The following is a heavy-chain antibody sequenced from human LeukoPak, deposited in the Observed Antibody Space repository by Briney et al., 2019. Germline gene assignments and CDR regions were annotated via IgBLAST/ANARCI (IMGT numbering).Heavy chain of an antibody. Sequence: GALRLSCAASGFTFSSYSMNWVRQAPGKGLEWVSYISSSSSTIYYADSVKGRFTISRDNAKNSLYLQMNSLRAEDTAVYYCAREDDGSGWSSDYWGQGTLVTVSS. CDR1: GFTFSSYS. J-gene: IGHJ4*02. CDR2: ISSSSSTI. CDR3: AREDDGSGWSSDY. D-gene: IGHD6-19*01. V-gene: IGHV3-48*01.